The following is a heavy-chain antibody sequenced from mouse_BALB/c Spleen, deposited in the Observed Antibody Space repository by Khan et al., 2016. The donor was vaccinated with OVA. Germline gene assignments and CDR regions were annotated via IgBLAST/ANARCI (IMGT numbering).Heavy chain of an antibody. Sequence: QIQLVQSGPELKKPGEIVKISCKASGYTFTNYGTNWVKQSPGKALKWMGWINTYTGEPTYADDFKGRFAFSLETSANTAYLQINNLKNEDTATYFCARPPYFSYTLDHWGQGTSVTVSS. CDR3: ARPPYFSYTLDH. CDR1: GYTFTNYG. J-gene: IGHJ4*01. CDR2: INTYTGEP. D-gene: IGHD2-10*01. V-gene: IGHV9-3-1*01.